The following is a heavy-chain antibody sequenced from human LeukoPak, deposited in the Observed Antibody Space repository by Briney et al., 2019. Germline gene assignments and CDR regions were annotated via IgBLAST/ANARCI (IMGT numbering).Heavy chain of an antibody. D-gene: IGHD2-2*01. CDR3: ARALVVGDATRKYYYYMDV. Sequence: SGTLSLTCAVSGGSISSSNWWSWIRQPPGKRLEWIGYIFYSGSTSFSPSLKSRVTMSVDTSKNQFSLKLSSVTAADTAVYYCARALVVGDATRKYYYYMDVWGKGTTVTVSS. CDR2: IFYSGST. J-gene: IGHJ6*03. CDR1: GGSISSSNW. V-gene: IGHV4-61*01.